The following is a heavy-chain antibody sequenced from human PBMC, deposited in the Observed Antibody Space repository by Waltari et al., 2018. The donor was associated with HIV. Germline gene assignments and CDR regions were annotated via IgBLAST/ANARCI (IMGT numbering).Heavy chain of an antibody. J-gene: IGHJ6*02. V-gene: IGHV1-46*01. D-gene: IGHD2-2*01. CDR3: ARDSRYYGMDV. Sequence: QVQVVQSGAEVKKPGASVKVSCKASGYTVTSFFVHWVRQAPGQGLEWMGMINPSGVSTSYAQKFQGRLTMTRDTSTNTVYMELSSLRSEDTAVYFCARDSRYYGMDVWGQGTTVTVSS. CDR1: GYTVTSFF. CDR2: INPSGVST.